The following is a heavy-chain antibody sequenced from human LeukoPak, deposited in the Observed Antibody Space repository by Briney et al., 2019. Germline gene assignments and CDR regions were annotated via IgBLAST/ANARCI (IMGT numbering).Heavy chain of an antibody. D-gene: IGHD4/OR15-4a*01. CDR2: ISSSSSYI. CDR3: ARRTDDYGDY. Sequence: GGSLRLSCAASGFTFSSYSMNWVRQAPGKGLEWVSSISSSSSYIHYADSVKGRFTISRDNAKNSLYLQMNSLRAEDTAVYYCARRTDDYGDYWGQGTLVTVSS. CDR1: GFTFSSYS. V-gene: IGHV3-21*01. J-gene: IGHJ4*02.